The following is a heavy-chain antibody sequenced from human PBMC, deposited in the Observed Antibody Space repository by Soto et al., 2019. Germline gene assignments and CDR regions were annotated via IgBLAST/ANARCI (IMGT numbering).Heavy chain of an antibody. J-gene: IGHJ6*02. CDR2: IYPGDSDT. Sequence: GESLKISCKGSGYSFTSYWIGWVRQMPGKGLEWMGIIYPGDSDTRYSPSFQGQVTISDAQSISTAYLQWSSLKASDTAMYYCARAPSCSSTSCYYYDYGMDGWGQGTTVTV. CDR1: GYSFTSYW. V-gene: IGHV5-51*01. CDR3: ARAPSCSSTSCYYYDYGMDG. D-gene: IGHD2-2*01.